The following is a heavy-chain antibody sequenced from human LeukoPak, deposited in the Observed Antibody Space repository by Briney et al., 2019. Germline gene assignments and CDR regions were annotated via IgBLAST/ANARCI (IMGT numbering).Heavy chain of an antibody. CDR3: ARDGALTTVTTYLDAFDI. V-gene: IGHV1-2*02. J-gene: IGHJ3*02. Sequence: ASVKVSCKASGYTFTGYYMHWVRQAPGQGLEWMGWINPNSGGTNYAQKFQGRVTMTRDTSISTAYMELSRLRSDDTAVYYCARDGALTTVTTYLDAFDIWGQGTMVTVSS. D-gene: IGHD4-17*01. CDR2: INPNSGGT. CDR1: GYTFTGYY.